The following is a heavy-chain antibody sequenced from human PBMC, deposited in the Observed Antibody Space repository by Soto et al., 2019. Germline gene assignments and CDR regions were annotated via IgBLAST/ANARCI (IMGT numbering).Heavy chain of an antibody. Sequence: TSETLSLTCSVSGGSISSGYLTWIRQPPGKGLEWIGYIYYGGSINYNPSLKSRVIISVDTAKNQFSLRLSSVTAADTAVYYCTGAYYDINGYSLDPWGQGTSVTVSS. CDR3: TGAYYDINGYSLDP. V-gene: IGHV4-59*01. D-gene: IGHD3-22*01. CDR1: GGSISSGY. CDR2: IYYGGSI. J-gene: IGHJ5*02.